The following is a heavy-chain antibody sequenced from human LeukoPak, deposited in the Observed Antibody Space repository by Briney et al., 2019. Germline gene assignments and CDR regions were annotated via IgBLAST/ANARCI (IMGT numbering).Heavy chain of an antibody. J-gene: IGHJ3*02. V-gene: IGHV3-23*01. Sequence: GGSLRLSCAASGFTFSSYAMSWVRQAPGKGLEWVSAISGSGGSTYYADSVKGRFTISRDNSKNTLYLQMNNLRAEDTAVYYCAKSDVVVPAARRVWGAFDIWGQGTMVTVSS. CDR1: GFTFSSYA. CDR2: ISGSGGST. D-gene: IGHD2-2*01. CDR3: AKSDVVVPAARRVWGAFDI.